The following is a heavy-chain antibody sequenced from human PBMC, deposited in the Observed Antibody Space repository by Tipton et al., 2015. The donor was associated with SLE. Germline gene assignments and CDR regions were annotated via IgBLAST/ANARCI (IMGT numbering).Heavy chain of an antibody. V-gene: IGHV4-39*01. Sequence: GLVKPSETLSLICTVSGGSISTTNHYWGWIRQPPGKGLEWIGNVYYSGSTFYNPSLKSRVTISVDTSKNQFSLKLSSVTAADTAVYYCARVVEDAFDIWGQGQWSPSLQ. CDR2: VYYSGST. D-gene: IGHD2-15*01. J-gene: IGHJ3*02. CDR1: GGSISTTNHY. CDR3: ARVVEDAFDI.